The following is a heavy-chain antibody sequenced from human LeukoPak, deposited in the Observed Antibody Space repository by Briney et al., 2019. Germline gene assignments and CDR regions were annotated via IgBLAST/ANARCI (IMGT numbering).Heavy chain of an antibody. CDR1: GFTFSSYS. CDR3: ARGSTNYYDSRTN. Sequence: GGSLRLSCAASGFTFSSYSMNWVRQAPGTGLEWVSSISSSSSYIYYADSVKGRFTISRDNAKNSLYLQMNSLRAEDTAVYYCARGSTNYYDSRTNWGQGTLVTVSS. D-gene: IGHD3-22*01. V-gene: IGHV3-21*01. J-gene: IGHJ4*02. CDR2: ISSSSSYI.